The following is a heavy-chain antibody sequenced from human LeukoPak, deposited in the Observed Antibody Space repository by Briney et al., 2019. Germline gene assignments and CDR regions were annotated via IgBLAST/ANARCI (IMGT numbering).Heavy chain of an antibody. D-gene: IGHD6-19*01. CDR3: AKVLRYSSGGYYYYYMDV. J-gene: IGHJ6*03. Sequence: GGSLRLSCAASGFTFSNYAMSWVRQAPGKGLEWVSAISGSASSTYHADSVKGRFTISRDNSKNTLYLQMNSLRAEDTAVYYCAKVLRYSSGGYYYYYMDVWGKGTTVTISS. V-gene: IGHV3-23*01. CDR2: ISGSASST. CDR1: GFTFSNYA.